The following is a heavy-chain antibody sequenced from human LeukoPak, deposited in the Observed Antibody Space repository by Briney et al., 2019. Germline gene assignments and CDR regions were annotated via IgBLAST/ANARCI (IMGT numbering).Heavy chain of an antibody. V-gene: IGHV1-69*01. CDR1: GDTFSSYA. J-gene: IGHJ4*02. Sequence: VASVKVSCKASGDTFSSYAISWVRQAPGQGLEWMGGIIPIFGTPNYAQKFQGRVTITADESTSTAYMELSSLRSEDTAVYYCARGWLAETTVVTPYNYWGQGTLVTVSS. CDR2: IIPIFGTP. CDR3: ARGWLAETTVVTPYNY. D-gene: IGHD4-23*01.